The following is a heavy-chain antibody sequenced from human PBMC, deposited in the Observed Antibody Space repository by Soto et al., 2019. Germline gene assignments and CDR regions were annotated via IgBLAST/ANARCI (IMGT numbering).Heavy chain of an antibody. CDR2: IWYYGRNN. Sequence: PWWSLRLSCAASGFTFSSYGMHWVRQSPGKGLELGAVIWYYGRNNYFADSVKGRFTISRDNYKNTVYLEMNSMRDEDMVVYYCARDVYCGGDCDADYWGQGTLVTVSS. J-gene: IGHJ4*02. D-gene: IGHD2-21*02. V-gene: IGHV3-33*01. CDR1: GFTFSSYG. CDR3: ARDVYCGGDCDADY.